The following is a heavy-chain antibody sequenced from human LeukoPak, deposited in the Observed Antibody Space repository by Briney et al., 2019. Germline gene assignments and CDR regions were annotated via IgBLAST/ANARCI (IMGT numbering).Heavy chain of an antibody. Sequence: GGSLRLSCAASGFIFSNYAMHWVRQAPGKGLEWVALISYDGSNKYYADSVKGRFTISRDNSKNTLYLRMSSLRAEDTAVYHCARRISTSDPNGYYYYYYMDVWGKGTTVTVSS. J-gene: IGHJ6*03. CDR3: ARRISTSDPNGYYYYYYMDV. D-gene: IGHD2-2*01. CDR2: ISYDGSNK. V-gene: IGHV3-30*04. CDR1: GFIFSNYA.